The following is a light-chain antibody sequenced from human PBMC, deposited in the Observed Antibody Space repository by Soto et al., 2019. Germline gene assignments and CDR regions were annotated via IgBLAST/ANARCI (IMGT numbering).Light chain of an antibody. CDR2: SAS. CDR3: QEYYSYPRT. J-gene: IGKJ1*01. CDR1: QGIANY. Sequence: AIRMTQSPSSLSASTGDRVTITCRASQGIANYLAWYQQKPGKAPKLLIYSASTLRTGVPSRFSGSGSGTDFALTINSLQSEDFAICYCQEYYSYPRTFGQGTKVDIK. V-gene: IGKV1-8*01.